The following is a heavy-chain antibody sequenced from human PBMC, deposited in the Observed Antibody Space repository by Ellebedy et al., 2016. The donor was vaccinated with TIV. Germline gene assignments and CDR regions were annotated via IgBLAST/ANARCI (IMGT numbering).Heavy chain of an antibody. CDR1: GYSLTTYW. D-gene: IGHD3-9*01. J-gene: IGHJ3*02. CDR2: IYPGDSDT. V-gene: IGHV5-51*01. CDR3: ARYDSDGGAFDI. Sequence: KASCXASGYSLTTYWIGWVRQMPGKGQEWMGIIYPGDSDTRYSPSFQGQVTISADKSISTAYLQWSSLKASDTAMYYCARYDSDGGAFDIWGQGTMVTVSS.